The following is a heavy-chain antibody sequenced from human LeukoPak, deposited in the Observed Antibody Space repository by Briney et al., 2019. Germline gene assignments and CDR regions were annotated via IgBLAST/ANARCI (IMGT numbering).Heavy chain of an antibody. Sequence: PGRSLRLSCTASGFTFSSYGMHWVRQAPGKGLEWVAVISYDGSNKYHADSVKGRFTISRDNSKNTLYLQMNSLRAEDTAVYYCARGRDGYNFLNRGEYYYFDYWGQGTLVTVSS. J-gene: IGHJ4*02. CDR3: ARGRDGYNFLNRGEYYYFDY. D-gene: IGHD5-24*01. CDR2: ISYDGSNK. V-gene: IGHV3-30*03. CDR1: GFTFSSYG.